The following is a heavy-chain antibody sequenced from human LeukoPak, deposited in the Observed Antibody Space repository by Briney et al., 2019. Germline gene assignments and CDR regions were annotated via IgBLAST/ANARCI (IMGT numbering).Heavy chain of an antibody. Sequence: ASVKVSCKASGYTFTGYYMHWVRQAPGQGLEWMGWINPNSGGTNYAQNFQGRVTMTRDTSISTAYMELSSLRSEDTAVYYCARDYFGSRSSSFDPWGQGTLVTVSS. V-gene: IGHV1-2*02. D-gene: IGHD3-10*01. J-gene: IGHJ5*02. CDR2: INPNSGGT. CDR1: GYTFTGYY. CDR3: ARDYFGSRSSSFDP.